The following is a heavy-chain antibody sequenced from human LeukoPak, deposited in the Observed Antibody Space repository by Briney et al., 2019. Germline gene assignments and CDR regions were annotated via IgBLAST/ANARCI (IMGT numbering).Heavy chain of an antibody. CDR3: ARDRGYMDV. CDR2: IRYDGSNK. J-gene: IGHJ6*03. V-gene: IGHV3-30*02. CDR1: AFTFSRYG. D-gene: IGHD3-10*01. Sequence: GGSLRLSCAASAFTFSRYGMHWVRQAPGKGLEWVAFIRYDGSNKYYADSVKGRFTISRDNSKNTLYLQMNSLRAEDTAVYYCARDRGYMDVWGKGTTVTISS.